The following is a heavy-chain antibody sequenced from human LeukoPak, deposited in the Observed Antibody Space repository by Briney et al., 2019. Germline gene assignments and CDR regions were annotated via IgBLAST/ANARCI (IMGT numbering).Heavy chain of an antibody. CDR2: INGDGSST. D-gene: IGHD3-10*01. V-gene: IGHV3-74*01. Sequence: GRSLRPSCAAAGLTFSSYWMDWVRQAPGKGLVWVSRINGDGSSTTCGDTVKCRFTMSRDNAKNTLYLQMNSLRAEDTAVYYWAIYLDGSGSYHWFDPWGQGTLVTVSA. J-gene: IGHJ5*02. CDR1: GLTFSSYW. CDR3: AIYLDGSGSYHWFDP.